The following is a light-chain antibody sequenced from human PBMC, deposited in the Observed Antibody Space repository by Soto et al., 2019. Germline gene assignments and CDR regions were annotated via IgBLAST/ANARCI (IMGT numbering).Light chain of an antibody. J-gene: IGLJ1*01. V-gene: IGLV2-11*01. CDR2: DVS. Sequence: QSALTQPRSVSGSPGQSVTISCTGTSSDVGGYNYVSWYQQHPGKAPKLRIYDVSKRPSGVPDRFSGSKSGNTASLTISGLQAEDEADYNCCSYAGSYTFYVFGTGTKLTVL. CDR3: CSYAGSYTFYV. CDR1: SSDVGGYNY.